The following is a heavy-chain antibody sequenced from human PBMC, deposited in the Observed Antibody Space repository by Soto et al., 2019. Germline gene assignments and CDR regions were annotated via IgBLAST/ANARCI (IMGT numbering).Heavy chain of an antibody. Sequence: PSETLSLTCTVSVGSITSSYWSWIGRPPGKGLEWIAYIYDTGISGYTPSTSYNPSLKSRVTMSVDTSKSQFSLKLTSVTAADTAVYYCARGEDAFFYYGLDVWGQGITVTVSS. V-gene: IGHV4-59*01. CDR3: ARGEDAFFYYGLDV. CDR2: IYDTGISGYTPST. CDR1: VGSITSSY. J-gene: IGHJ6*01.